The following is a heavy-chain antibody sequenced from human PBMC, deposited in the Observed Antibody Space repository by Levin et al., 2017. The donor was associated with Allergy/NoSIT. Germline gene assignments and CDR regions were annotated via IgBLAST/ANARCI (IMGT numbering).Heavy chain of an antibody. CDR1: GFTFSSYG. CDR2: ISYDGSNK. D-gene: IGHD5-24*01. CDR3: AKPDGPGDY. Sequence: SCAASGFTFSSYGMHWVRQAPGKGLEWVAVISYDGSNKYYADSVKGRFTISRDNSKNTLYLQMNSLRAEDTAVYYCAKPDGPGDYWGQGTLVTVSS. V-gene: IGHV3-30*18. J-gene: IGHJ4*02.